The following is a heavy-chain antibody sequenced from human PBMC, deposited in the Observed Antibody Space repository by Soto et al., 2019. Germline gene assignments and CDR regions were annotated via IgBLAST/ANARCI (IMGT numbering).Heavy chain of an antibody. J-gene: IGHJ4*02. V-gene: IGHV3-48*02. Sequence: EVQLVESGGGLVQPGGSLRLSCVASGFTFSTDSMNWVRQAPGKGLEWVAHICTSGATRYYADSVKGRFTISRNHAKTSLYLQMDSLRNEDTAVYYCARFYGSGFDYWGQGTLVTVSS. D-gene: IGHD6-19*01. CDR2: ICTSGATR. CDR3: ARFYGSGFDY. CDR1: GFTFSTDS.